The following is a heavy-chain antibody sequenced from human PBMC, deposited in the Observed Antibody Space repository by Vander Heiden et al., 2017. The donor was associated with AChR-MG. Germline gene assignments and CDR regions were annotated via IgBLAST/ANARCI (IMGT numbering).Heavy chain of an antibody. CDR2: ISSSGVST. V-gene: IGHV3-23*01. CDR3: AKSAWGTTTESGGFDY. D-gene: IGHD1-26*01. Sequence: EVQLLESGGGLVQPGGSLRLSCAASGFTFSSYAMSWVRQTPGEGLEWVSAISSSGVSTYNANSVKGRFTISRDNSKNTLYLQMNSLRADDTAFYYCAKSAWGTTTESGGFDYWGQGTLVTVSS. J-gene: IGHJ4*02. CDR1: GFTFSSYA.